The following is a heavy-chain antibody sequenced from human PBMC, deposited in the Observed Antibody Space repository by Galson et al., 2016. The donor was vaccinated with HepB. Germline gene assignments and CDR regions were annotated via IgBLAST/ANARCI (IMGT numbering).Heavy chain of an antibody. CDR3: ARVPGRIAAAGHFDS. J-gene: IGHJ5*01. CDR1: GFIVSSHY. V-gene: IGHV3-53*01. CDR2: IYSGGAT. D-gene: IGHD6-13*01. Sequence: SLRLSCAGSGFIVSSHYMNWVRQPPGKGLEWVAIIYSGGATYYADSVKGRFTISRDNPNNTLYLQMNSLRAEDTAVYYCARVPGRIAAAGHFDSWGQGTLVTVSS.